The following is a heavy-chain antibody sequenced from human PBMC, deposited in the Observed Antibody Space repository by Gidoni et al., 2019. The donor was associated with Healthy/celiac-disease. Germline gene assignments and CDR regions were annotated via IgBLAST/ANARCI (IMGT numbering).Heavy chain of an antibody. CDR1: GGTFSSYA. V-gene: IGHV1-69*01. J-gene: IGHJ5*02. CDR2: IISIFGTA. Sequence: QVQLVQSGAEVKKPGSSVKVSCKASGGTFSSYAISWVRQAPGQGLEWMGGIISIFGTANYAQKFQGRVTITADESTSTAYMEMSSLRAEDTAVYYCAMYDSSGGVHYWFDPWGQGTLVTVSS. CDR3: AMYDSSGGVHYWFDP. D-gene: IGHD3-22*01.